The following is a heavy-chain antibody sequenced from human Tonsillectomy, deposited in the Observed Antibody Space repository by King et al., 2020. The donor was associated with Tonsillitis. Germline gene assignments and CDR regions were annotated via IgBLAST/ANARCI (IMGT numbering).Heavy chain of an antibody. Sequence: VQLVESGGGLVQPGGSLRLSCAASGFTFSTYWMSWVRQAPGKGLEWVANIKQDGSEKYYVDSVKGRLTISRDNAKNSLYLQMNSLRAEDTAVYYCARTGGVVISKTNYYYYGMDVWGQGTTVTVSS. D-gene: IGHD3-22*01. V-gene: IGHV3-7*01. CDR2: IKQDGSEK. CDR1: GFTFSTYW. CDR3: ARTGGVVISKTNYYYYGMDV. J-gene: IGHJ6*02.